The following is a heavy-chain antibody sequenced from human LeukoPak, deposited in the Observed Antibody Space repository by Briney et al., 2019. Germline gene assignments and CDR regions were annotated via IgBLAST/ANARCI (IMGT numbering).Heavy chain of an antibody. D-gene: IGHD3-10*01. J-gene: IGHJ4*02. V-gene: IGHV3-30-3*01. CDR2: ISYDGSNK. CDR3: ARADYYGSGTYRPNY. CDR1: GFTFSNYA. Sequence: PGGSLRLSCAASGFTFSNYAMHWVRQAPGKGLEWVAAISYDGSNKYYADSVKGRFTISRDNSKNTLYLQMNSLRAEDTAVYYCARADYYGSGTYRPNYWGQGTLVTVSS.